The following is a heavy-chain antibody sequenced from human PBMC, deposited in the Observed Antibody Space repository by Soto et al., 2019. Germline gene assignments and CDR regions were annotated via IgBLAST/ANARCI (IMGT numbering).Heavy chain of an antibody. CDR3: ARVRGYSYGPFDY. V-gene: IGHV4-39*01. J-gene: IGHJ4*02. D-gene: IGHD5-18*01. CDR2: IYYSGST. Sequence: PSETLSLTCTVSGGSISSSSYYWGWIRQPPGKGLEWIASIYYSGSTIYNPPLKSRVTISVDTPKNRFSLELRSVTAADTAVFYCARVRGYSYGPFDYWGQGTLVTVSS. CDR1: GGSISSSSYY.